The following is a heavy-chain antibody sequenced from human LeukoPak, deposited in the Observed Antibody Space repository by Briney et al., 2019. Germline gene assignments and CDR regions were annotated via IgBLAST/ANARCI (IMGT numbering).Heavy chain of an antibody. J-gene: IGHJ4*02. Sequence: GGSLRLSCAASGFTFSSYAMSWVRQAPGKGLEWVSAISGSGGSTYYADSVKGRFTISRDNSKNTLYLQMNSLRAEDTAVYYCAVQPTYSSSWSHDYWGQGTLVTVSS. CDR1: GFTFSSYA. D-gene: IGHD6-13*01. CDR2: ISGSGGST. V-gene: IGHV3-23*01. CDR3: AVQPTYSSSWSHDY.